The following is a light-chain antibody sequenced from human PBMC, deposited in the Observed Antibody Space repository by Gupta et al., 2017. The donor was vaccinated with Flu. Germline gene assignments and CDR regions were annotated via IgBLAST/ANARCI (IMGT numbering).Light chain of an antibody. CDR1: QSVSTY. CDR3: QQRSNWPPGLT. Sequence: EIVLTQSTATLSLSPGERATLSCRASQSVSTYLAWYQQKPGQAPRLLMFDASNRAAGIPTRVSGSGSGTDFTLTIRSLEPEDVAVYYCQQRSNWPPGLTFGGGTKVEIK. V-gene: IGKV3-11*01. CDR2: DAS. J-gene: IGKJ4*01.